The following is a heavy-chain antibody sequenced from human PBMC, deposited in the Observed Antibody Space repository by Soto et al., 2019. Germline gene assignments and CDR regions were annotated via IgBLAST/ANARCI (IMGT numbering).Heavy chain of an antibody. V-gene: IGHV4-30-2*02. CDR3: ARSRTTVTPSGFQH. CDR1: GGSISSGGYS. D-gene: IGHD4-17*01. J-gene: IGHJ1*01. CDR2: IYHSGST. Sequence: SETLSLTCAVSGGSISSGGYSWSWIRQPPGKGLEWIGYIYHSGSTYYSPSLKSRVTISVDTSKNQFSLKLSSVTAADTAVYYCARSRTTVTPSGFQHWGQGTLVTVSS.